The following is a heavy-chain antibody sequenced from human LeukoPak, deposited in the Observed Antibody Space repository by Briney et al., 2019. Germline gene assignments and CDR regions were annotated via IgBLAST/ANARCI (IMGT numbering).Heavy chain of an antibody. CDR2: IYTSGST. J-gene: IGHJ3*02. CDR1: GGSMSSYY. CDR3: ARDRYSSGWYAAFDI. Sequence: SETLSFTCTVSGGSMSSYYWSWIRQPAGKGLEWIGRIYTSGSTNYNPSLKSRVTMSVDTSKNQFSLKLSSVTAADTAVYYCARDRYSSGWYAAFDIWGQGTMVTVSS. D-gene: IGHD6-19*01. V-gene: IGHV4-4*07.